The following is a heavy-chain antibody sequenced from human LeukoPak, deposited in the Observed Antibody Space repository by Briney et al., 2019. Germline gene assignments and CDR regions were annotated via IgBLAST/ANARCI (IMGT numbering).Heavy chain of an antibody. V-gene: IGHV4-39*07. Sequence: SETLSLTCTVSGGSISSSSYYWGWIRQPPGKGLEWIGSIYYSGSTYYNPSLKSRVTISVDTSKNQFSLKLSSVTAADTAVYYCARRHITLNWFDPWGQGTLVTVSS. CDR2: IYYSGST. CDR3: ARRHITLNWFDP. D-gene: IGHD3-10*01. CDR1: GGSISSSSYY. J-gene: IGHJ5*02.